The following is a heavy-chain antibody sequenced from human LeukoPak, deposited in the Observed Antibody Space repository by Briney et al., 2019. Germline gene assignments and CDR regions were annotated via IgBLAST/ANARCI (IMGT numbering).Heavy chain of an antibody. J-gene: IGHJ4*02. V-gene: IGHV3-21*06. D-gene: IGHD2-2*01. CDR2: ISSSSTYK. Sequence: PGGSLRLSCAASGFTFSNYSMNWVRQAPGKGLEWVSSISSSSTYKYYADSVKGRFAISRDNAKNSLYLQMNSLRAGDTAVYYCARRYCSSTNCYAFDYWGQGTLVTVSS. CDR1: GFTFSNYS. CDR3: ARRYCSSTNCYAFDY.